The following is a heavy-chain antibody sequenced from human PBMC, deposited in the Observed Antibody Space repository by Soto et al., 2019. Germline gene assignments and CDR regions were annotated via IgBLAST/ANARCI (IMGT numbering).Heavy chain of an antibody. J-gene: IGHJ6*02. CDR3: ARVLDGYYYYGMDV. V-gene: IGHV1-8*01. CDR2: MNPNSGNT. Sequence: QVQLVQSGAEVKKPGASVKVSCKASGYTFTSYDINWVRQATGQGLEWMGWMNPNSGNTGYAQKLQGRVPMTRNTSISTAYMELSSLRSEDTAVYYCARVLDGYYYYGMDVWGQGTTVTVSS. CDR1: GYTFTSYD.